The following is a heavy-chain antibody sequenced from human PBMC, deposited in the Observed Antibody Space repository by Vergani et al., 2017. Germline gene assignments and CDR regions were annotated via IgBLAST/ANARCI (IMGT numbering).Heavy chain of an antibody. CDR2: IYTSGST. Sequence: QVQLQESGPGLVKPSQTLSLTCTVSGGSISSGSYYWSWIRQPAGKGLEWIGRIYTSGSTNYNPSLKSRVTISVDTSKNQFSLKLSSVTAADTAVYYCARDPRYYGDSAFDIWGQGTTVTVSS. D-gene: IGHD4-17*01. CDR1: GGSISSGSYY. J-gene: IGHJ3*02. V-gene: IGHV4-61*02. CDR3: ARDPRYYGDSAFDI.